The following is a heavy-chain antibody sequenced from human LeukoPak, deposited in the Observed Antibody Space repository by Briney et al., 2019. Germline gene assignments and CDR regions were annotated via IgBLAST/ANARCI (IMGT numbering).Heavy chain of an antibody. J-gene: IGHJ1*01. CDR2: INHSGST. CDR1: GGSFSGYY. V-gene: IGHV4-34*01. CDR3: ARGWGSGVRGFQH. D-gene: IGHD2-15*01. Sequence: PSETLSLTCAVYGGSFSGYYWSWIRQPPGKGLEWIGEINHSGSTNYNPSLKSRVTISVDTSKNQFSLKLSSVTAADTAVYYCARGWGSGVRGFQHWGQGTLVTVSS.